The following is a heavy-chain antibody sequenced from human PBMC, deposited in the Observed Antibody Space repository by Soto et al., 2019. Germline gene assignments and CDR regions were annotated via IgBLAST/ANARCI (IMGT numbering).Heavy chain of an antibody. CDR1: GYTFTSYG. J-gene: IGHJ6*02. D-gene: IGHD6-6*01. CDR3: ARDSSSYLYYYYGMDV. Sequence: QVQLVQSGAEVKKPGASVKVSCKASGYTFTSYGISWVRQAPGHGLEWMGWISAYNGNTNYAQKLQGRVTMTTDTSTRTAYMELRSLRSDDTAVYYCARDSSSYLYYYYGMDVWGQGTTVTVAS. V-gene: IGHV1-18*04. CDR2: ISAYNGNT.